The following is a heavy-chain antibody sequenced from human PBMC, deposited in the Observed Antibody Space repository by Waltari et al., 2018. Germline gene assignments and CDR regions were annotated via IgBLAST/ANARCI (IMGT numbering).Heavy chain of an antibody. Sequence: QVQLQESGPGLVKPSETLSLTCAVSGYSISSGYYWGWIRQPPGKGLEWIGSIYHSGSTYSNPSLKSRVTISVDTSKNQFSLKLSSVTAADTAVYYCAGSPQDIVVVPAAMRFDYWGQGTLVTVSS. J-gene: IGHJ4*02. CDR3: AGSPQDIVVVPAAMRFDY. V-gene: IGHV4-38-2*01. CDR2: IYHSGST. D-gene: IGHD2-2*01. CDR1: GYSISSGYY.